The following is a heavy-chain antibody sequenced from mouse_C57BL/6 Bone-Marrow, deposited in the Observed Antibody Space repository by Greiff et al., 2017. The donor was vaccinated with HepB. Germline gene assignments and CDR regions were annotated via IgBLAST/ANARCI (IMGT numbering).Heavy chain of an antibody. J-gene: IGHJ4*01. Sequence: EVQGVESGGGLVKPGGSLKLSCAASGFTFSSYAMPWVRQTPEKRLEWVATISDGGSYTSYPDNVKGRFTISRDNAKNNLYLQMSHLKSEDTAMYYCARETDDGYYDAMDYWGQGTSVTVSS. CDR1: GFTFSSYA. D-gene: IGHD2-3*01. CDR3: ARETDDGYYDAMDY. V-gene: IGHV5-4*01. CDR2: ISDGGSYT.